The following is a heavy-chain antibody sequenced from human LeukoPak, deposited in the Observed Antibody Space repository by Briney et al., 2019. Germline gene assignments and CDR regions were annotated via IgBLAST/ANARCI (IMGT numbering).Heavy chain of an antibody. V-gene: IGHV1-2*02. CDR1: GYTFSGHY. CDR2: INPNSGGT. CDR3: ATGSYLYDAFDI. D-gene: IGHD1-26*01. J-gene: IGHJ3*02. Sequence: ASVKVSCKASGYTFSGHYMHWVRQAPGQGLEWMGWINPNSGGTNFAQKFQGRVTMTRDTSISTAYMELSRLRLDDTAVYYCATGSYLYDAFDIWGQGTMVTVSS.